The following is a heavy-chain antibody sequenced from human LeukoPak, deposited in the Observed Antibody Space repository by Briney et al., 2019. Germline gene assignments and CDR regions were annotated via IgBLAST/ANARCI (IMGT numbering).Heavy chain of an antibody. CDR1: GGTFSSYA. V-gene: IGHV1-69*13. CDR2: IIPIFGTA. J-gene: IGHJ5*02. CDR3: ARGYDFLVRTGLDP. D-gene: IGHD5-12*01. Sequence: SVKVSCKASGGTFSSYAISWVRQAPGQGLEWMGGIIPIFGTANYAQKFQGRVTITADESTSTAYMELSSLRSEDTAVYYCARGYDFLVRTGLDPWGQGTLVTVSS.